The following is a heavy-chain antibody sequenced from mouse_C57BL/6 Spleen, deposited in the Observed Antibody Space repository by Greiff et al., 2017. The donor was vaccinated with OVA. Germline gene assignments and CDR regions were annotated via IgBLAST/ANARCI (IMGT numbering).Heavy chain of an antibody. D-gene: IGHD3-2*02. CDR1: GYTFTDYY. J-gene: IGHJ3*01. V-gene: IGHV1-26*01. CDR3: ARKQLRLPVLAY. Sequence: EVQLQQSGPELVKPGASVKISCKASGYTFTDYYMNWVKQSHGKSLEWIGDINPNNGGTSYNQKFKGKATLTVDKSSSTAYMELRSLTSEDSAVYDCARKQLRLPVLAYWGQGTLVTVSA. CDR2: INPNNGGT.